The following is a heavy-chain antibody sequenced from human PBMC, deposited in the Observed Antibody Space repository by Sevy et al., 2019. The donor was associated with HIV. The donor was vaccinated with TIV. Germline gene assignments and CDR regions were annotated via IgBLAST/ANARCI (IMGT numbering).Heavy chain of an antibody. J-gene: IGHJ5*02. CDR2: IRRKGSGGAT. D-gene: IGHD3-3*01. CDR3: ARDYDRRGGKYVSFDP. Sequence: GGSLRLSCTASGFTFRDYAMAWFRQTPGKGLEWVGLIRRKGSGGATDYAASVKSRFTISREDSGGIAYLEMNSLKTDDTAVYFCARDYDRRGGKYVSFDPWGQGTLVTVSS. CDR1: GFTFRDYA. V-gene: IGHV3-49*03.